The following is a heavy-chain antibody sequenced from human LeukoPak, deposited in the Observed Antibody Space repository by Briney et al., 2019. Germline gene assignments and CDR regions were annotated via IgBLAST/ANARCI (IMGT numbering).Heavy chain of an antibody. V-gene: IGHV3-48*01. D-gene: IGHD1-26*01. Sequence: SGGSLRLSCAASAFTFSDYSMNWVRQAPGKGLEWVSYISGRSSTIYSADSVKGRFTISRDNAKNSMYLQMNSLRAEDTAVYYCARDRIKSGSYYFDYRGQGPLVTV. CDR1: AFTFSDYS. CDR2: ISGRSSTI. J-gene: IGHJ4*02. CDR3: ARDRIKSGSYYFDY.